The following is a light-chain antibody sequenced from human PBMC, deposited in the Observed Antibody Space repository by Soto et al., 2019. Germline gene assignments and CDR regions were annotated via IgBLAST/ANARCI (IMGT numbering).Light chain of an antibody. V-gene: IGKV4-1*01. J-gene: IGKJ2*01. CDR1: QNVLFTANNKNS. CDR3: QQYYSTPNT. Sequence: DIVMTQSPDSLAVSLGERATIRCKSSQNVLFTANNKNSLAWYQQKPGQPPKLLIYWAATRESGVPNRFSGTGSGTDCTLTIDSLQAENVVVYYCQQYYSTPNTGGQGTKLEIK. CDR2: WAA.